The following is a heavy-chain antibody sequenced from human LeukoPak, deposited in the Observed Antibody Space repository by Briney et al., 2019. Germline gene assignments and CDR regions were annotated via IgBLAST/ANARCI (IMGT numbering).Heavy chain of an antibody. CDR2: IYYSGST. CDR3: ARLTVEGYYYYGMDV. V-gene: IGHV4-30-2*03. J-gene: IGHJ6*02. Sequence: SQTLSLTCAVSGRSIRRGGYSWSWIRQPPRKGLEWIGYIYYSGSTYYNPSLKSRVTISVDTSKNQCSLKLSSVTAADTAVYYCARLTVEGYYYYGMDVWGQGTTVTESS. CDR1: GRSIRRGGYS. D-gene: IGHD4-23*01.